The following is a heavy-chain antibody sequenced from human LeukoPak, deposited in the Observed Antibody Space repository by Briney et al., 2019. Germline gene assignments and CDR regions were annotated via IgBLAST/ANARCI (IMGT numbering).Heavy chain of an antibody. V-gene: IGHV1-2*06. CDR1: GYTFTGYY. CDR2: INPNSGGT. Sequence: GASVKVSCKASGYTFTGYYMHWVRQAPGQGLEWMGRINPNSGGTNYAQKFQGRVTMTRDTSISTAYMELSRLRSDGTAVYYCARDLGNYYDSSGYFQFDYWGQGTLVTVSS. D-gene: IGHD3-22*01. J-gene: IGHJ4*02. CDR3: ARDLGNYYDSSGYFQFDY.